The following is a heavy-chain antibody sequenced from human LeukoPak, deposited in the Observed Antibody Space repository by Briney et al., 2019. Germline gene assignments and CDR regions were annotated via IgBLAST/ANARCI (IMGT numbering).Heavy chain of an antibody. Sequence: PSETLSLTCAVYGGSFSGYYWSWIRQPPGKGLEWIGEINHSGSTNYNPSLKSRVTISVDTSKNQFSLKLSSVTAADTAVYYCARGFHIVLMVYAAPGNAFDIWGQGTMVTVSS. J-gene: IGHJ3*02. D-gene: IGHD2-8*01. V-gene: IGHV4-34*01. CDR1: GGSFSGYY. CDR3: ARGFHIVLMVYAAPGNAFDI. CDR2: INHSGST.